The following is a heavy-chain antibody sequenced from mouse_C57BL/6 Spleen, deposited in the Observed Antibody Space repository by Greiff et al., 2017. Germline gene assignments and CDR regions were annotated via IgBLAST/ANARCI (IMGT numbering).Heavy chain of an antibody. CDR1: GYTFTDYN. Sequence: VQLKQSGPELVKPGASVKMSCKASGYTFTDYNMHWVKQSHGKSLEWIGYINPNNGGTSYNQKFKGKATLTVNKSSSTAYMELRSLTSEDSAVXYCASTGSRNFDYWGKGTTLTVSS. V-gene: IGHV1-22*01. D-gene: IGHD4-1*02. CDR2: INPNNGGT. J-gene: IGHJ2*01. CDR3: ASTGSRNFDY.